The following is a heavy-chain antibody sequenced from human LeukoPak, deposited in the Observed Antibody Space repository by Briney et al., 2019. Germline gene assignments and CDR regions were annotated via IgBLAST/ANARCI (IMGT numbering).Heavy chain of an antibody. V-gene: IGHV3-9*01. CDR2: ISWNSGSI. CDR3: ARAGYYRFDY. Sequence: GGSLRLSCAASGFTFDDYAMHWVRQAPGKGLEWVSGISWNSGSIGYADSVKGRFTISRDNAKNSLYLQMNSLRVEDSAVYYCARAGYYRFDYWGQGTLVTVSS. CDR1: GFTFDDYA. D-gene: IGHD2/OR15-2a*01. J-gene: IGHJ4*02.